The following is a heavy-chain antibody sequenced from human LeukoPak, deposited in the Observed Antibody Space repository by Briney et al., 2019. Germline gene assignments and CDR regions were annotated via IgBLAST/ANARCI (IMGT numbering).Heavy chain of an antibody. V-gene: IGHV3-23*01. Sequence: GGSLRLSCGASGFTFGNYGMSWVRQASGKGLEWVSGISGGGDRIHYADSVKGRFTISRDNSKNTVFLQMNSLRVDDTAEYYCARDGFSEISRDNDGFDIWAKGQWSPPLQ. J-gene: IGHJ3*02. CDR2: ISGGGDRI. CDR3: ARDGFSEISRDNDGFDI. D-gene: IGHD2-15*01. CDR1: GFTFGNYG.